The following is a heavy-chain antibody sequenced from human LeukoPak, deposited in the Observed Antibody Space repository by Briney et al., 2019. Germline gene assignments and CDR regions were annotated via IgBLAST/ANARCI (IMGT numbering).Heavy chain of an antibody. CDR1: GFTFSSYW. J-gene: IGHJ4*02. D-gene: IGHD2-8*01. CDR3: ARGRGECTNGVCYYLDFDY. Sequence: SGGSLRLSCAASGFTFSSYWMTWVRQAPGKGLEWVANIKQDGSEKYYVDSVKGRFTISRDNAKNSLSLHMNSLRAEDTAVYYCARGRGECTNGVCYYLDFDYWGQGTLVTVSS. V-gene: IGHV3-7*01. CDR2: IKQDGSEK.